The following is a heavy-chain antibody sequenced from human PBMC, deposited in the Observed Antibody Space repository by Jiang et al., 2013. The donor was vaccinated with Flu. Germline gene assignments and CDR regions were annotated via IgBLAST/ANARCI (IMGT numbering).Heavy chain of an antibody. CDR1: RWVLQWLL. CDR3: AGRSHYYYYYYMDV. CDR2: INHSGST. V-gene: IGHV4-34*01. J-gene: IGHJ6*03. Sequence: GLLKPSETLSLTCAVYRWVLQWLLLELDPPAPREGLEWIGEINHSGSTNYNPSLKSRVTISVDTSKNQFSLKLSSVTAADTAVYYCAGRSHYYYYYYMDVWGKGTTVTVSS.